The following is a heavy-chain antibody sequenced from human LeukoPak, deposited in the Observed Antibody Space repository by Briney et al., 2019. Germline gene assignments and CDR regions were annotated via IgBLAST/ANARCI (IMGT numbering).Heavy chain of an antibody. CDR3: ARDPGYDFWSGYYVPAGFDY. J-gene: IGHJ4*02. D-gene: IGHD3-3*01. CDR1: GYTFTSYA. CDR2: INAGNGNT. V-gene: IGHV1-3*01. Sequence: ASVKVSCKASGYTFTSYAMHWVRQAPGQRLEWMGWINAGNGNTKYSQKFQGRVTITRDTSASTAYMELSSLRSEDTAVYYCARDPGYDFWSGYYVPAGFDYWGQGTLVTVSS.